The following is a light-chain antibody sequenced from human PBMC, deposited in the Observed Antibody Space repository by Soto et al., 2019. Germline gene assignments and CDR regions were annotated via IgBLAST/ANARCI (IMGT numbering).Light chain of an antibody. CDR2: DAS. CDR1: QSVSSY. J-gene: IGKJ4*01. V-gene: IGKV3-11*01. CDR3: QQRSSRPPT. Sequence: EIVLTQSPATLSLSPGERATLSCRASQSVSSYVAWYQQKPGQAPRLLIYDASNRATGIPARFSGSGSGTDFTLSIRSLEPEDFAVYYCQQRSSRPPTFGGGTKVEIK.